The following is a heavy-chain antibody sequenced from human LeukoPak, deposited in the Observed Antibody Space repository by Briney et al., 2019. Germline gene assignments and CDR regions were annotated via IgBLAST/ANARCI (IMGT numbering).Heavy chain of an antibody. J-gene: IGHJ5*02. CDR2: INHSGST. D-gene: IGHD2-2*02. Sequence: PSETLSLTCAVYGGSFSGYYWSWIRQPPGKGLEWIGEINHSGSTNYNPSLKSRVTISVDTSKNQFSLKLSSVTAADTAVYYCARQGGYCSSTSCYSSTDWFDPWGQGTLVTVSS. CDR1: GGSFSGYY. CDR3: ARQGGYCSSTSCYSSTDWFDP. V-gene: IGHV4-34*01.